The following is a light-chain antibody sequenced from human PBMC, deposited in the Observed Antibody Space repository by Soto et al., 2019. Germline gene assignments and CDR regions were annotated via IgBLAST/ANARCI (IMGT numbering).Light chain of an antibody. CDR1: SSDVGGYNY. J-gene: IGLJ2*01. CDR3: SSYRNSSTLVV. CDR2: EVS. Sequence: QSALTQPASVSGSPGQSITISCTGTSSDVGGYNYVSWYQQHPGKAPKLMIYEVSNRPSGVSHRFSGSKSGNTASLTISGLQAEDEADYYCSSYRNSSTLVVFGGGTKVTVL. V-gene: IGLV2-14*01.